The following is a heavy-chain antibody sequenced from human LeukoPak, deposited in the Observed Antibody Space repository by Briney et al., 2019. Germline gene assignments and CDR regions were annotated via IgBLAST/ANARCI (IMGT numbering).Heavy chain of an antibody. CDR3: ARDWGRWSSGYPGPYFDY. J-gene: IGHJ4*02. CDR2: IYYSGST. V-gene: IGHV4-30-4*07. D-gene: IGHD3-22*01. Sequence: SETLSLTCAVSGGPISSGGNSWGWIRQPPGKGLEWIGYIYYSGSTYYNPSLKSRVTISVDTSKHQFSLKLRSVTAADTAVYYCARDWGRWSSGYPGPYFDYWGQGTLVTVSS. CDR1: GGPISSGGNS.